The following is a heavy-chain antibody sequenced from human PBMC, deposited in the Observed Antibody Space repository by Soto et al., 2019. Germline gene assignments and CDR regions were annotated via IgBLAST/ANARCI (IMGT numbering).Heavy chain of an antibody. CDR2: IYAGGNT. D-gene: IGHD3-9*01. CDR3: ARVTTFYDILTSSYALNYFDY. CDR1: GFSVTSNY. V-gene: IGHV3-53*01. J-gene: IGHJ4*02. Sequence: VQLVESGGTLVQPGGSLRLSCAASGFSVTSNYMTWVRQAPGKGLECVSVIYAGGNTYYPDSVKGRFTISSDNSKNTLFLQMNNLRAEDTAVYYCARVTTFYDILTSSYALNYFDYWGQRTRVTVSS.